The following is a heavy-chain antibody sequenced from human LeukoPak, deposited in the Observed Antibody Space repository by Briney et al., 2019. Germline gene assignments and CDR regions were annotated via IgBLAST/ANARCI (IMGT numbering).Heavy chain of an antibody. Sequence: GGSLRLSCAASGFTVSSKYMAWVRQAPGKGLEWVSFINSGVTTNYADSVKGRFTISRDYSKNTLNLQMNSLRAEDTAVYYCATIVSDSSGWYHFDHWGQGALVTVSS. D-gene: IGHD6-19*01. V-gene: IGHV3-66*01. J-gene: IGHJ4*02. CDR2: INSGVTT. CDR3: ATIVSDSSGWYHFDH. CDR1: GFTVSSKY.